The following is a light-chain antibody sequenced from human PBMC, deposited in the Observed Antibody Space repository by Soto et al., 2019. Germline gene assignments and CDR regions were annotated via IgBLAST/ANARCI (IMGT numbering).Light chain of an antibody. J-gene: IGKJ2*01. V-gene: IGKV1-39*01. CDR3: QQSYTTPYA. CDR1: QSISNS. CDR2: AAS. Sequence: DLQMTQSPSSLSASVGDRVTITCRASQSISNSLNWFQQKPGKAPNLLIYAASTLQSGVPSRFSGSGSGTDFTLTIDSLQPEDFATYYCQQSYTTPYAFGQGTKLDIK.